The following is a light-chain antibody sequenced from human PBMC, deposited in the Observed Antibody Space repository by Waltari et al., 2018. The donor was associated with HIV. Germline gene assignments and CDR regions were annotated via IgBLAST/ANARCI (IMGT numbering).Light chain of an antibody. Sequence: EIVMTQSPATLSVSPGERATLSCRARQSVSSNLAWYQQKPGQATRLRSYGASTRATGIPASFSGSGSGTEFTPTISSLQSEDLAVYYCQQYNNWPPLTFGGGTKVEIK. CDR3: QQYNNWPPLT. CDR2: GAS. CDR1: QSVSSN. J-gene: IGKJ4*01. V-gene: IGKV3-15*01.